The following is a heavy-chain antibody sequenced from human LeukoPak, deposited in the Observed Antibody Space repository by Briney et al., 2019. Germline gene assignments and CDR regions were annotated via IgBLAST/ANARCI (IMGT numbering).Heavy chain of an antibody. D-gene: IGHD3-10*01. CDR3: ARRLYYYGSGPFDY. CDR2: INHSGST. J-gene: IGHJ4*02. V-gene: IGHV4-34*01. CDR1: GRSFSGYY. Sequence: SETLSLTCAVYGRSFSGYYWSWIRQPPGKGLEWIGEINHSGSTNYNPSLKSRVTISVDTSKNQFSLKLSSVTAADTAVYYCARRLYYYGSGPFDYWGQGTLVTVSS.